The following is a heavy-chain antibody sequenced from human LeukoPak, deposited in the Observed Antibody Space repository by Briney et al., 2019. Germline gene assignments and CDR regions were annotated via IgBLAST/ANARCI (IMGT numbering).Heavy chain of an antibody. V-gene: IGHV4-59*01. CDR1: GGSISSYY. CDR2: IYYSGST. J-gene: IGHJ4*02. CDR3: ARVVYYGSGSSIPYYFDY. D-gene: IGHD3-10*01. Sequence: SETLSLTCTVSGGSISSYYWSWIRQPPGKGLEWIGYIYYSGSTNYNPSLKSRVTISVDTSKNQFSLKLSSVTAADTAVYYCARVVYYGSGSSIPYYFDYWGQGTLVTVSS.